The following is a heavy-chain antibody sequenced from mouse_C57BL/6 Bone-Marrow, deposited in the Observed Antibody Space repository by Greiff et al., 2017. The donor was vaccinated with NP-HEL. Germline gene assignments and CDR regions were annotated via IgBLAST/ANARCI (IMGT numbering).Heavy chain of an antibody. D-gene: IGHD1-1*01. CDR2: IRSKSNNYAT. V-gene: IGHV10-1*01. J-gene: IGHJ2*01. CDR3: VRSFYYGSSYFDY. Sequence: EVRVVESGGGLVQPKGSLKLSCAASGFSFNTYAMNWVRQAPGKGLEWVARIRSKSNNYATYYADSVKDRFTISRDDSESMLYLQMNNLKTEDTAMYYCVRSFYYGSSYFDYWGQGTTLTVSS. CDR1: GFSFNTYA.